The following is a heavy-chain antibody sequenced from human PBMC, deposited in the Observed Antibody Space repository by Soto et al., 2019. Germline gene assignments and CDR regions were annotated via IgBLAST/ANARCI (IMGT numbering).Heavy chain of an antibody. Sequence: SETLSLTCTVSGGSISSCGYYWSWIRQHPGKGLEWIGYIYYSGSTYYNPSLKSRVTISVDTSKNQFSLKLSSVTAADTAVYYCARVGRAVFDYWGQGTLVTVSS. CDR3: ARVGRAVFDY. CDR2: IYYSGST. D-gene: IGHD2-15*01. V-gene: IGHV4-31*03. J-gene: IGHJ4*02. CDR1: GGSISSCGYY.